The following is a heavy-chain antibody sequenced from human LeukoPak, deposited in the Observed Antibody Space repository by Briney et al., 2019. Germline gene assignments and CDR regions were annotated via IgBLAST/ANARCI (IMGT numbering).Heavy chain of an antibody. V-gene: IGHV3-30*04. D-gene: IGHD5-24*01. Sequence: GGSLRLSCAASGFTFGSYAMHWVRQAPGKGLEWVAVLSYDGSDKYYADSVKGRFTISRDNSKNTLYLHMNSLRADDTAVYYCAKKRDAFDMWGQGTVVTVSS. CDR3: AKKRDAFDM. CDR2: LSYDGSDK. J-gene: IGHJ3*02. CDR1: GFTFGSYA.